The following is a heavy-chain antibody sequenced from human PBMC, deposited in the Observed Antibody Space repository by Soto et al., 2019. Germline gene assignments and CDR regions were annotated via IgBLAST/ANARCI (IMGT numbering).Heavy chain of an antibody. D-gene: IGHD6-19*01. J-gene: IGHJ4*02. CDR3: ARDAVAGTDY. V-gene: IGHV4-39*02. Sequence: QLQLQESGPGLVKPSETLSLTCTVSGGSIISTTYYWGWIRQPPGKGLEWIGSVYYSGSTYYNSSLKSRVTVSADTSKNQFSLKLRSVTAADTAVYYCARDAVAGTDYWGQGTQVTVSS. CDR1: GGSIISTTYY. CDR2: VYYSGST.